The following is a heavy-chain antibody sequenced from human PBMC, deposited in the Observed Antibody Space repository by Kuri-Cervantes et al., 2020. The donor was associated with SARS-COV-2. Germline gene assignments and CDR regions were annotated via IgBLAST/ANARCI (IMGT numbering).Heavy chain of an antibody. CDR2: FDPGDAER. J-gene: IGHJ5*01. V-gene: IGHV1-24*01. Sequence: ASVKVSCKVFGYTLRKLSMHWVRQAPGKGLEWVGGFDPGDAERLYAQKFQGRVTLSADLSSNIAYMEVTSLRSDDTAIYYCATGRHRFDSWGQGTLVTVSS. CDR1: GYTLRKLS. CDR3: ATGRHRFDS.